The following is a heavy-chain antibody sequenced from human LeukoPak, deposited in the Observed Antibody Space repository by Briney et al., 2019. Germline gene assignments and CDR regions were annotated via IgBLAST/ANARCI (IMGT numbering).Heavy chain of an antibody. Sequence: PGGSLRLSCAASGFTFSSYWMHWVRQAPGKGLVWVSRINSDGSSTSYADSGKGRFTISRDNAKNTLYLQMNSLRAEDTAVYYCARDTTIVVVPAAIGDFDYWGQGTLVTVSS. CDR2: INSDGSST. CDR1: GFTFSSYW. V-gene: IGHV3-74*01. CDR3: ARDTTIVVVPAAIGDFDY. D-gene: IGHD2-2*02. J-gene: IGHJ4*02.